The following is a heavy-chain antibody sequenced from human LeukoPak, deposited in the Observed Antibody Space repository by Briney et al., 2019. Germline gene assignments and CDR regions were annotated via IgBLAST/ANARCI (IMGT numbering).Heavy chain of an antibody. Sequence: PGGSLRLSCAASGFTVSGNSMDWVRQAPGKGLEWVSGIYRGGTTYYADSVKDRFTISRDHSKNTLYLQMNSLRAEDTAVYYCARDRGHSGYDLYDYWGQGTLVTVSS. V-gene: IGHV3-66*01. D-gene: IGHD5-12*01. CDR2: IYRGGTT. CDR3: ARDRGHSGYDLYDY. CDR1: GFTVSGNS. J-gene: IGHJ4*02.